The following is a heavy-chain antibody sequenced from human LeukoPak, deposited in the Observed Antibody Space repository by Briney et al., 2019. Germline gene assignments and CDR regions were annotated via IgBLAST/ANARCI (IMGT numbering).Heavy chain of an antibody. CDR1: GFDFNTYS. D-gene: IGHD1-26*01. V-gene: IGHV3-48*02. J-gene: IGHJ4*02. CDR3: ASLRGLFDY. CDR2: ISSGSSTI. Sequence: PGWSLRLSCAASGFDFNTYSMNWVRQAPGKGLEWVSYISSGSSTIYYADSVKGRFTISRDNAKNSLYLQMNSLRDEDTAVYYCASLRGLFDYWGRGTLVTVSS.